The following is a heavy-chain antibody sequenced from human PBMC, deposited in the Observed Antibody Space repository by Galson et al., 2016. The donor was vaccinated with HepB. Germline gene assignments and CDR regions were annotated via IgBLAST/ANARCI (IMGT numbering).Heavy chain of an antibody. V-gene: IGHV5-10-1*01. CDR1: GYSFTTYW. CDR3: ARDVTMEVSGNYYYYGMDV. J-gene: IGHJ6*02. Sequence: QSGAEVKNPGESLTISCQVSGYSFTTYWIAWVRQMPGKGLEWMAKIDPSDPYRVYSPSFQGHVTISVDKTFNTAYLLWSSLVASDTAVYYCARDVTMEVSGNYYYYGMDVWGQGTTVIVS. CDR2: IDPSDPYR. D-gene: IGHD2-8*02.